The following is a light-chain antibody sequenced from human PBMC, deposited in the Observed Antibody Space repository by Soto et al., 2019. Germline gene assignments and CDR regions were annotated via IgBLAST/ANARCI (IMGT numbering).Light chain of an antibody. Sequence: QLVLTQSSSASASLGSSVKLTCTLSSGHSTYTIAWHQQQPGKAPRYLMKLERSGSYNKGSGVPDRFSGSSSGADRYLTISHLQSEDEADYYCETWDSNTHTVFGGGTQLTVL. J-gene: IGLJ7*01. CDR1: SGHSTYT. CDR2: LERSGSY. CDR3: ETWDSNTHTV. V-gene: IGLV4-60*03.